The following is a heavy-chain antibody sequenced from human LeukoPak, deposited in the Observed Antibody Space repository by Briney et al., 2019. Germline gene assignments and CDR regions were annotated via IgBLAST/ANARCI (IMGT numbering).Heavy chain of an antibody. CDR3: ARAHGEVFAVFTVRGYINL. D-gene: IGHD3-10*01. Sequence: GGSLRLSCAASEFTVSNYAMNWVRQAPGKGLEWVAVIGNDGTNKYYADSVKGRFTVSRDNSKSRLYLQMDSLRAEDTAIYYCARAHGEVFAVFTVRGYINLWGRGTLLTVSS. V-gene: IGHV3-33*01. CDR1: EFTVSNYA. J-gene: IGHJ2*01. CDR2: IGNDGTNK.